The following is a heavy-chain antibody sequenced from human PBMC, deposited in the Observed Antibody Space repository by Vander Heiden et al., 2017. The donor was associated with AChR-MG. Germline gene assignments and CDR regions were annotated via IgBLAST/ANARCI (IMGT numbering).Heavy chain of an antibody. J-gene: IGHJ3*02. CDR3: AAAKWFLKGRYAFDI. CDR2: IVVGSGNT. Sequence: QMQLVQSGPEVKKPGTSVKVSCKASGFTFTSSAVQWVRQARGQRLEWIGWIVVGSGNTNYAQKFQERVTITRDMSTSTAYMELSSLRSEDTAVYYCAAAKWFLKGRYAFDIWGQGTMVTVSS. V-gene: IGHV1-58*01. CDR1: GFTFTSSA. D-gene: IGHD3-22*01.